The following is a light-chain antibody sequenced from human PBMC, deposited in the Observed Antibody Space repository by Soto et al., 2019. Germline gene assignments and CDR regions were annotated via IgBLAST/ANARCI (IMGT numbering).Light chain of an antibody. Sequence: QPVLTQPPSVSGAPGQRVTISCTGSSSNIGAGYDVHWYQQLPGTAPKLLIYGNSNRPSGVPDRFSGSKSGTSASLAITGLQAEDEADYYCQYYDSSLSALFGGGTKVTVL. J-gene: IGLJ3*02. V-gene: IGLV1-40*01. CDR2: GNS. CDR3: QYYDSSLSAL. CDR1: SSNIGAGYD.